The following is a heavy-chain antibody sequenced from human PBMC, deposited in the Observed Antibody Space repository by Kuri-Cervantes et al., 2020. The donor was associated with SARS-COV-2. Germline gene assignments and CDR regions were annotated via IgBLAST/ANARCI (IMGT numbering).Heavy chain of an antibody. CDR2: ISSSSSYI. V-gene: IGHV3-21*01. CDR3: AKDRKQIAAAGLDY. D-gene: IGHD6-13*01. CDR1: GFTFSSYS. J-gene: IGHJ4*02. Sequence: GGSLRLSCAASGFTFSSYSMNWVRQAPGKGLEWVSSISSSSSYIYYADSVKGRFTISRDNAKNSLYLQMNSLRAEDTAVYYCAKDRKQIAAAGLDYWGQGTLVTGSS.